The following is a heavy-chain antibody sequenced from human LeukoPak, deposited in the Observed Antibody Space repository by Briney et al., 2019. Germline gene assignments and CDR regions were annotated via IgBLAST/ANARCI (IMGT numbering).Heavy chain of an antibody. CDR1: GGSISSGDYY. CDR2: IYYSGST. CDR3: ASEAAYSSTWYYFDY. D-gene: IGHD6-13*01. J-gene: IGHJ4*02. V-gene: IGHV4-30-4*08. Sequence: SETLFLTCTVSGGSISSGDYYWSWIRQPPGKGLEWIGYIYYSGSTYYDPSLKSRITISVDTSKNQFSLSLSSVTAADTAVYYCASEAAYSSTWYYFDYWGQGTLVTVSS.